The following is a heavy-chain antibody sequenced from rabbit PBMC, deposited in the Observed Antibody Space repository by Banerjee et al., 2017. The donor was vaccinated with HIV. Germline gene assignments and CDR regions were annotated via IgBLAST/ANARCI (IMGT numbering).Heavy chain of an antibody. CDR3: ARLYTGSPLNL. Sequence: QEQLEESGGDLVKPEGSLTLTCTASGFSFSSSYWICWVRQAPGKGLEWISCIYTGSSGTTYYANWAKGRFTISKTSSTTVTLQMTSLTAADTATYFCARLYTGSPLNLWGPGTLVTVS. V-gene: IGHV1S45*01. CDR1: GFSFSSSYW. CDR2: IYTGSSGTT. D-gene: IGHD1-1*01. J-gene: IGHJ4*01.